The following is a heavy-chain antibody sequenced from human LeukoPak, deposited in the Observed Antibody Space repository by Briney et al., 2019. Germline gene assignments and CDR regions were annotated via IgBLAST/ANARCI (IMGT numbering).Heavy chain of an antibody. V-gene: IGHV4-31*03. CDR1: GGSISSGGYY. J-gene: IGHJ2*01. CDR2: IYYSGST. CDR3: ALWFGELLPGRIDGYFDL. Sequence: SETLSLTCTVSGGSISSGGYYWSWIRQHPGKGPEWIGYIYYSGSTYYNPSLKSRVTISVDTSKNQFSLKLSSVTAADTAVYYCALWFGELLPGRIDGYFDLWGRGTLVTVSS. D-gene: IGHD3-10*01.